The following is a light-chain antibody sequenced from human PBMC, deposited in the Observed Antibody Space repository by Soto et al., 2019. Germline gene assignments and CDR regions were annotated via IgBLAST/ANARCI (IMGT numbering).Light chain of an antibody. CDR1: QIIGSW. J-gene: IGKJ3*01. CDR3: QQANSFPFT. V-gene: IGKV1-12*02. CDR2: AAS. Sequence: DNQMTQSPSSVSASIGDRVTITCRASQIIGSWLAWYQQKPGKAPSLLIYAASSLRSGVPSRFSGSGSGTDFTLTITSLQAEDSATYYCQQANSFPFTFGPGTKVDIK.